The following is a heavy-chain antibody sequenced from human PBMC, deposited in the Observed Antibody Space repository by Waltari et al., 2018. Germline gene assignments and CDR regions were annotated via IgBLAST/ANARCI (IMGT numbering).Heavy chain of an antibody. CDR3: ARGGVPDAYGSGSYYRNWFEP. J-gene: IGHJ5*02. CDR2: IHYGTT. V-gene: IGHV4-34*01. CDR1: GGSFRGYH. Sequence: QVQLKEWGAGTLKPSETLSLTCAAYGGSFRGYHWTWIRQSPGKGLEWLGEIHYGTTNYNPSLKSRVIISADTSKNQFSLRLTSVTAADTAVYYCARGGVPDAYGSGSYYRNWFEPWGQGTLVTVSS. D-gene: IGHD3-10*01.